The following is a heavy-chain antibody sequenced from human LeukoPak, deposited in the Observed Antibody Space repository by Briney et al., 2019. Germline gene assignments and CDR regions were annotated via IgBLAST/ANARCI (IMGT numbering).Heavy chain of an antibody. Sequence: KPSETLSLTCTVSGYSISSGYYWGWIRQPPGKGLEWIGSIYHSGSTYYSPSLKSRVTISVDTSKNQFSLKLSSVTAADTAVYYCARDGKTYYDSSGYYGYWGQGTLVTVSS. CDR3: ARDGKTYYDSSGYYGY. J-gene: IGHJ4*02. CDR1: GYSISSGYY. D-gene: IGHD3-22*01. CDR2: IYHSGST. V-gene: IGHV4-38-2*02.